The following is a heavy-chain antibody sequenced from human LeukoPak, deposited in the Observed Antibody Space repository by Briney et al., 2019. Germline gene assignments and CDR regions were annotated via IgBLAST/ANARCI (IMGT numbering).Heavy chain of an antibody. Sequence: SETLSLTCTVSGGSISSGDYYWSWIRQPPGKGLEWIGYIYYSGSTNYNPSLKSRVTISVDTSKNQFSLKLSSVTAADTAVYYCARSTLYGSGTPTPFDYWGQGTLVTVSS. CDR2: IYYSGST. CDR3: ARSTLYGSGTPTPFDY. D-gene: IGHD3-10*01. V-gene: IGHV4-61*08. J-gene: IGHJ4*02. CDR1: GGSISSGDYY.